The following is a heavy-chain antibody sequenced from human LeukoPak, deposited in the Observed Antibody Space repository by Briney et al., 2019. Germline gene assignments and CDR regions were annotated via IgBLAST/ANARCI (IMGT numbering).Heavy chain of an antibody. J-gene: IGHJ4*02. CDR2: IKSRSDAGTT. Sequence: EGSLRLSCAASGFTFSNAWMTWVRQAPGKGLEWVGRIKSRSDAGTTDYAAPVKGRFTISRDDSKNTLYLQMNSLKTEDTAVYYCTTDLGITTIRGVFVFWGQGTLVTV. CDR3: TTDLGITTIRGVFVF. CDR1: GFTFSNAW. D-gene: IGHD3-10*01. V-gene: IGHV3-15*01.